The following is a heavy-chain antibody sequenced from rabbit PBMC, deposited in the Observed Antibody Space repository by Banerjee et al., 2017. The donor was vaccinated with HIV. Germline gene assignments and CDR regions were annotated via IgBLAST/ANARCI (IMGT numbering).Heavy chain of an antibody. V-gene: IGHV1S40*01. CDR3: ARGYNYDDSGNWDGFDP. J-gene: IGHJ2*01. CDR2: IYAGSSGST. D-gene: IGHD2-1*01. Sequence: QSLVESGGDLVKPGASLTLTCTASGFSFSSSAMCWVRQAPGKGLEWIACIYAGSSGSTDYASWAKGRFTISKTSSTTVTLQMTSLTAADTATYFCARGYNYDDSGNWDGFDPWGQGTLVTVS. CDR1: GFSFSSSA.